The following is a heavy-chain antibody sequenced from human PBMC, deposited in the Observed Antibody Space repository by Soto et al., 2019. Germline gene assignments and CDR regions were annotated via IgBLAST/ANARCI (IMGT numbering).Heavy chain of an antibody. Sequence: QVQLVQSGAEVKKPGASVKVSCKASGYTFTRSGISWVRQAPGQGPEWMGWISSYNGDTNYAQTFQGRVTMTTHTSPSTAYMKLRSLRSHDTAVYYSAREDVAPYYYCGMDVWGQGTPVTVSS. CDR1: GYTFTRSG. CDR3: AREDVAPYYYCGMDV. V-gene: IGHV1-18*01. J-gene: IGHJ6*02. CDR2: ISSYNGDT.